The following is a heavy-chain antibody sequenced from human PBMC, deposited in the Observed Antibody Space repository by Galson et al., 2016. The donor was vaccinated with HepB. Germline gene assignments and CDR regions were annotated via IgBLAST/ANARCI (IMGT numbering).Heavy chain of an antibody. Sequence: SLRLSCAASGFTFSTYSMSWVRQAPGKGLDWVSVISGRGDDKFYADSVKGRFTISRDNSKNTVFLQMNSLRAEDTAVYYCTSTNPSLPLHDYWGQGTLVTVSS. CDR2: ISGRGDDK. CDR3: TSTNPSLPLHDY. V-gene: IGHV3-23*01. J-gene: IGHJ4*02. D-gene: IGHD2-2*01. CDR1: GFTFSTYS.